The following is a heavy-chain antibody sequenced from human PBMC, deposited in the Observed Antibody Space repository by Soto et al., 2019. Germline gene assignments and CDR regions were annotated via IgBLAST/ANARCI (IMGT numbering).Heavy chain of an antibody. D-gene: IGHD3-22*01. CDR3: ARGRNYYDSSGYFRNDYYYYGMDV. CDR2: INHSGST. V-gene: IGHV4-34*01. CDR1: GGSFSGYY. Sequence: SETLSLTCAVYGGSFSGYYWSWIRQPPGKGLEWIGEINHSGSTNYNPSLKSRVTISVDTSKNQFSLKLSSVTAADTAEYYCARGRNYYDSSGYFRNDYYYYGMDVWGQGTTVTVSS. J-gene: IGHJ6*02.